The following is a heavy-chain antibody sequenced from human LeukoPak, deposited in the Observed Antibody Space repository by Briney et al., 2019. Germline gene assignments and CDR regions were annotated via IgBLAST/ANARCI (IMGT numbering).Heavy chain of an antibody. CDR1: GVSISPYY. V-gene: IGHV4-4*07. CDR2: IDANGNT. J-gene: IGHJ4*02. D-gene: IGHD2-21*02. CDR3: AKERSGDSDY. Sequence: SKTLSLTCTVSGVSISPYYWTWIRQPAGKGLEWIGRIDANGNTNYNPSLKSRVTISVDTSKNQFSLRLTSVTAADTAVYFCAKERSGDSDYWGQGTLVTVSS.